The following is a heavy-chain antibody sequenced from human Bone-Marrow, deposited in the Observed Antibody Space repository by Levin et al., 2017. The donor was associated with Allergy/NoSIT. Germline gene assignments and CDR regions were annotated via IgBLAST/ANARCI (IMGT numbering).Heavy chain of an antibody. D-gene: IGHD3-3*01. CDR1: GFTFSCCG. Sequence: GESLKISCAASGFTFSCCGMHWVRQVPGKGLEWVAVVARDGGAKFYADSVKGRFTISRDNSQKTLYLQMNSLRVEDTGVYYCAKEVRDFYHYDHWGQGTLVTVSS. CDR2: VARDGGAK. CDR3: AKEVRDFYHYDH. J-gene: IGHJ4*02. V-gene: IGHV3-30*18.